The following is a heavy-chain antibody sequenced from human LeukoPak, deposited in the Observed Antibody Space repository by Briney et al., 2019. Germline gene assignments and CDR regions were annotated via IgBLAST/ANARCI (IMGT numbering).Heavy chain of an antibody. J-gene: IGHJ4*02. CDR1: GYTFTSYG. D-gene: IGHD3-10*01. CDR2: INTNTGNP. V-gene: IGHV7-4-1*02. CDR3: ARVRLWFGELGDY. Sequence: GASVKVSCKASGYTFTSYGISWVRQAPGQGLEWMGWINTNTGNPTYAQGFTGRFVFSLDTSVSTAYLQISSLKAEDTAVYYCARVRLWFGELGDYWGQGTLVTVSS.